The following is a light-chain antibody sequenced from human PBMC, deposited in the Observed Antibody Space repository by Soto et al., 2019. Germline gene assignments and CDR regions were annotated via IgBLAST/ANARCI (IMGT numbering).Light chain of an antibody. J-gene: IGKJ2*01. Sequence: EIVLTQSPATLSLSPGERATLSCRVSQSVSDSLAWYQQKPGQAPRLLIYDASNRATGIPARFSGSGSGTDFTLTISSLEPEDFAVYYCQLRSNWPVMFTFGQGTKLEIK. V-gene: IGKV3-11*01. CDR3: QLRSNWPVMFT. CDR1: QSVSDS. CDR2: DAS.